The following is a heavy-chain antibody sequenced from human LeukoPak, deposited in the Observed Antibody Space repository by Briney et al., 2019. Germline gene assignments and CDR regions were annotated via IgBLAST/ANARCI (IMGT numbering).Heavy chain of an antibody. Sequence: GGSLRLSCAASGVTLNTFAMTWVRQAPGRGLEWASVISGYDGSTYYADSVKGRFTISRDKSKNTVYLQMNSLRAEDTAVYYCANYIQRPPGMDVWGQGTMVTVSS. CDR2: ISGYDGST. CDR1: GVTLNTFA. J-gene: IGHJ6*02. V-gene: IGHV3-23*01. D-gene: IGHD2-15*01. CDR3: ANYIQRPPGMDV.